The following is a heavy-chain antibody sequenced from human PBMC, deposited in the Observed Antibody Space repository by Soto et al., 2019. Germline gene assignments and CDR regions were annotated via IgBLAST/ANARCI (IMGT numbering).Heavy chain of an antibody. Sequence: EVQLLESGGGLVQPGGSLRLSCAASGFTFSSYAMSWVRQAPGKGLEWVSAISGSGGSTYYADSVKGRFTISRDNSTNTLYLQMNSLRAEDTAVYYCAKTPYYYDSSGSGYWGQGTLVTVSS. CDR3: AKTPYYYDSSGSGY. D-gene: IGHD3-22*01. CDR1: GFTFSSYA. J-gene: IGHJ4*02. CDR2: ISGSGGST. V-gene: IGHV3-23*01.